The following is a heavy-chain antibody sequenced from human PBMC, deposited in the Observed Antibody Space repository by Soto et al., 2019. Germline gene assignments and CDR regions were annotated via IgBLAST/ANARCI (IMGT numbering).Heavy chain of an antibody. CDR3: ARAGVTPDFFDY. CDR1: GFTFISYA. D-gene: IGHD2-21*02. V-gene: IGHV3-23*01. CDR2: ISGSGGST. Sequence: WGSLRLSCAASGFTFISYAIIFCRQSPLKWLEWVSAISGSGGSTYYADSVKGRFTISRDYARNTVDLQLNSLRADDTAVYYCARAGVTPDFFDYWGQGTLVTVSS. J-gene: IGHJ4*02.